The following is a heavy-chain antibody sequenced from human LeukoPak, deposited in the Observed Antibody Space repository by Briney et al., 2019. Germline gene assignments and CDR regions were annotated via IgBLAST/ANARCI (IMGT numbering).Heavy chain of an antibody. CDR3: ARGRPDGSGSYYKFDP. V-gene: IGHV4-59*08. CDR2: IYYSGST. Sequence: PSETLSLTCTVSGGSISSYYWSWIRQTPGKGLEWIGYIYYSGSTNFNPSLKSRVTISVDTSKNQFSLKLSSVTAAVTAVYYCARGRPDGSGSYYKFDPWGQGTLVTVSS. CDR1: GGSISSYY. J-gene: IGHJ5*02. D-gene: IGHD3-10*01.